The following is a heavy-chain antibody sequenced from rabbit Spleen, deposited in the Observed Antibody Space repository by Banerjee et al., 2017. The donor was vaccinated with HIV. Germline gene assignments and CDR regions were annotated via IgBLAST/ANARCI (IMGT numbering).Heavy chain of an antibody. CDR2: IGAGSRGNN. D-gene: IGHD1-1*01. Sequence: QEQLEESGGDLVKPEGSLTLTCTASGFSFSSSYWICWVRQAPGKGLEWIACIGAGSRGNNYYATWAKGRFTISKSSSTTVTLQMASLTAADTATYFCARGYTNYTLFGYFGDLWGPGALVTAS. V-gene: IGHV1S45*01. CDR1: GFSFSSSYW. CDR3: ARGYTNYTLFGYFGDL. J-gene: IGHJ4*01.